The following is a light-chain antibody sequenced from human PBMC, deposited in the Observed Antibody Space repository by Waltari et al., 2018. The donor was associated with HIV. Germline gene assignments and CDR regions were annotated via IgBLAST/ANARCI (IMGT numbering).Light chain of an antibody. CDR2: EVS. CDR3: SSYAANNDIL. V-gene: IGLV2-8*01. Sequence: QSALTQPPSASGSPGQSVTISCTGSSSDIGGYRFVSWYQQHPGKAPKLMIYEVSKRPSGVPDRFAGSNAGSTASLTVSGLQAEDEADYFCSSYAANNDILFGGGTKLTVL. CDR1: SSDIGGYRF. J-gene: IGLJ3*02.